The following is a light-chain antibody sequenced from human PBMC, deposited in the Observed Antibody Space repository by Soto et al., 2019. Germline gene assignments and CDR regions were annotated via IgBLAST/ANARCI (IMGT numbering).Light chain of an antibody. V-gene: IGKV1-39*01. J-gene: IGKJ2*01. CDR1: PNIRNY. Sequence: DIPMTQSPSSLSASVGDRVTITCRASPNIRNYLNWYQQRPGKAPNLLIYAASSLKSGVPSRFSGSGSGTHFTLTISSLQPDDFATYYCQQRYSFSMYTFGQGTNLE. CDR3: QQRYSFSMYT. CDR2: AAS.